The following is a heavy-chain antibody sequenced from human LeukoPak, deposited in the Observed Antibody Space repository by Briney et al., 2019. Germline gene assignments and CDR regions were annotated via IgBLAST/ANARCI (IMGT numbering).Heavy chain of an antibody. CDR1: GFTFTNYA. CDR2: IGASGADT. J-gene: IGHJ3*01. CDR3: ARRPRDTSGYYLGAFHD. Sequence: GGSLRLSCAASGFTFTNYAMTWVRQAPGKGLKWVSVIGASGADTYYSGSVKGRFTVSRDNSQNTLFLHMSSLRAEDTAVYFCARRPRDTSGYYLGAFHDWGQGTTVTVSS. D-gene: IGHD3-22*01. V-gene: IGHV3-23*01.